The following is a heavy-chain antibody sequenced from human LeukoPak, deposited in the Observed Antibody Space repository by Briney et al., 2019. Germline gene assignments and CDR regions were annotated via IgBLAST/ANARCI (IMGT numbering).Heavy chain of an antibody. CDR2: INPNSGGT. Sequence: ASVKVSCKASGYTFTGYYMHWVRQAPGQGLEWMGWINPNSGGTNFAQKFQGRVTMTRDTSISTVYMELSRLRSDDTAVYYCTRDFLHVYYYDSSGYVRGAFDIWGQGTMVTVSS. CDR3: TRDFLHVYYYDSSGYVRGAFDI. J-gene: IGHJ3*02. CDR1: GYTFTGYY. D-gene: IGHD3-22*01. V-gene: IGHV1-2*02.